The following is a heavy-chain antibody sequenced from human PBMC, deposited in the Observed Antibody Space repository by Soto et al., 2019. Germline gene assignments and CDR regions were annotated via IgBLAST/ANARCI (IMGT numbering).Heavy chain of an antibody. Sequence: PSETLSLTCTVSCGSISSSSYYWGWIRQPPGKGLEWIGSIYYSGSTYYNPSLKSRVTISVDTSKNQFSLKLSSVTAADTAVYYCARQGYSYGTYYYYYGMDVWGKGTTVTVSS. CDR2: IYYSGST. CDR3: ARQGYSYGTYYYYYGMDV. J-gene: IGHJ6*04. D-gene: IGHD5-18*01. V-gene: IGHV4-39*01. CDR1: CGSISSSSYY.